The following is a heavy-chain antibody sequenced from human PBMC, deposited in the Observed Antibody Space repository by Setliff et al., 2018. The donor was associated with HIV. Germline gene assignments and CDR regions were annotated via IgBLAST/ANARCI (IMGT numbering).Heavy chain of an antibody. CDR3: ARAFAAAGTPFDY. CDR2: INPNSGGT. J-gene: IGHJ4*02. CDR1: GYTFTGYY. D-gene: IGHD6-13*01. Sequence: ASVKVSCKASGYTFTGYYMHWVRQAPGQGLEWMGWINPNSGGTNYAQKFQGWATMTRDTSISTAYMELSRLRSDDTAVYYCARAFAAAGTPFDYWGQGTLVTVSS. V-gene: IGHV1-2*04.